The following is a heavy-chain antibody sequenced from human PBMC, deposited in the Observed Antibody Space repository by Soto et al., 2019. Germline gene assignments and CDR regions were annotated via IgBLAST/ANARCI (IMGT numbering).Heavy chain of an antibody. D-gene: IGHD3-22*01. CDR2: IDPSDSYT. CDR1: GYSFTSYW. J-gene: IGHJ4*02. CDR3: ARQIYDSDTGPNFQYYFDS. V-gene: IGHV5-10-1*01. Sequence: PGESLTISCKGSGYSFTSYWISWVRQMPGKGLEWMGRIDPSDSYTNYSPSFQGHVTISADKSISTAYLQWSSLKASDTAMYYCARQIYDSDTGPNFQYYFDSWGQGTPVTVSS.